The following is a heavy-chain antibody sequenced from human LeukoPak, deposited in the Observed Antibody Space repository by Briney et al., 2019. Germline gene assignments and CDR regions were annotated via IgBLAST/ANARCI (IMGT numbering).Heavy chain of an antibody. V-gene: IGHV3-23*01. CDR1: GFTFSYYG. J-gene: IGHJ4*02. D-gene: IGHD6-25*01. Sequence: PGGSLRLSCAASGFTFSYYGMNWVRQAPGKGLEWLSGISPRGGGTYYADSVKGRFTSSRDNSKNTLYLQMNSLRAEDTAVYYCTRDPSEATHPYYFDYWGQGTLVTVSS. CDR3: TRDPSEATHPYYFDY. CDR2: ISPRGGGT.